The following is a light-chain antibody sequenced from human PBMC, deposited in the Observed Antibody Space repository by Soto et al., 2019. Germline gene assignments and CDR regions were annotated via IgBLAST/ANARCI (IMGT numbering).Light chain of an antibody. V-gene: IGKV3-11*01. CDR1: QTVSRF. CDR3: QQRFTWPLT. J-gene: IGKJ4*01. CDR2: GVS. Sequence: ETVLTQSPATLSLSPGESATLSCRASQTVSRFFAWYQQKPGQSPRLLIYGVSNRATGVPARFSASGSGTDFTLYISSLEPEDSAVYYCQQRFTWPLTFGGGTKVEIK.